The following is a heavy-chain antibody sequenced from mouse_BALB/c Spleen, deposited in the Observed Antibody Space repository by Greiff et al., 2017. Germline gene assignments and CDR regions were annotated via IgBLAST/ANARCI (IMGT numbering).Heavy chain of an antibody. J-gene: IGHJ4*01. CDR2: ISYSGST. CDR3: ARRDDEDAMDY. Sequence: DVKLVESGPGLVKPSQSLSLTCTVTGYSITSDYAWNWIRQFPGNKLEWMGYISYSGSTSYNPSLKSRISITRDTSKNQFFLQLNSVTTEDTATYYCARRDDEDAMDYWGQGTSVTVSS. CDR1: GYSITSDYA. D-gene: IGHD2-14*01. V-gene: IGHV3-2*02.